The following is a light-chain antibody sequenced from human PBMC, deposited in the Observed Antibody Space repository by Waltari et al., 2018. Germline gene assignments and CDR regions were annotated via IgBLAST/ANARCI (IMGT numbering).Light chain of an antibody. CDR1: ILSKEY. CDR3: QSTDASETFV. Sequence: ELTQPPSVSVSPGQTARITCSGEILSKEYAYWYQHKPGQAPVLVIYKDSERPSGIPDRFSGSSSGTTVTLTISAVQAEDEAAYYCQSTDASETFVFGTGTTVTVL. J-gene: IGLJ1*01. CDR2: KDS. V-gene: IGLV3-25*03.